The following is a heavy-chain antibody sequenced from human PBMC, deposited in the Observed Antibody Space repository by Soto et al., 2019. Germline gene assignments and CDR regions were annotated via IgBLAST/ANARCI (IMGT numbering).Heavy chain of an antibody. D-gene: IGHD6-19*01. Sequence: SETLSLTCAVYGGSFSGYYWSWIRQPPGKGLEWIGEINHSGSTNYNPSLKSRVTISVDTSKNQFSLKLSSVTAADTAVYYCARVGVAGVYYYYYYYMDVWGKGTTVTVSS. V-gene: IGHV4-34*01. CDR2: INHSGST. J-gene: IGHJ6*03. CDR1: GGSFSGYY. CDR3: ARVGVAGVYYYYYYYMDV.